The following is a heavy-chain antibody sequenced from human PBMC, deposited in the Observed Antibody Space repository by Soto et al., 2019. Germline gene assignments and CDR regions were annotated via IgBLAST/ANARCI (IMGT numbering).Heavy chain of an antibody. V-gene: IGHV1-69*13. J-gene: IGHJ3*02. CDR2: IIPIFGTA. D-gene: IGHD3-22*01. CDR3: ARTLGEYYYDSSGYYRPDAFDI. Sequence: SVKVSCKASGCTFSSYAISWVRQAPGQGLEWMGGIIPIFGTANYAQKFQGRVTITADESTSTAYMELSSLRSEDTAVYYCARTLGEYYYDSSGYYRPDAFDIWGQGTMVTVS. CDR1: GCTFSSYA.